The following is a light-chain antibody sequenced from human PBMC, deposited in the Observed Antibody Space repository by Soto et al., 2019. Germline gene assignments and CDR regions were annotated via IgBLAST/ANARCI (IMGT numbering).Light chain of an antibody. V-gene: IGLV3-1*01. Sequence: SYELTQPPSVSVSPGQTATMTCSGDKLGGKYVCWYQQKPGQSPVLVIYDDTKRPSGIPERFSGSNSGNTATLTISGTQAMDEADYYCQAWDNSVVFGGGTKVTV. J-gene: IGLJ2*01. CDR3: QAWDNSVV. CDR1: KLGGKY. CDR2: DDT.